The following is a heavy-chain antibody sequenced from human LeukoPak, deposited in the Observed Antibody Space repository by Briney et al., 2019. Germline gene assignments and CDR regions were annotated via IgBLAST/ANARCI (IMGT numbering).Heavy chain of an antibody. Sequence: SETLSLTCTVSGGSISSYYWSWIRQPAGKRLEWIGRVYTSGSTSYNPSFKSRVTMSVDTSRNQFSLNLSSVTAADTAVYYCARVKTTVTSLSSYYYMDVWGKGTTVTVSS. CDR3: ARVKTTVTSLSSYYYMDV. CDR1: GGSISSYY. V-gene: IGHV4-4*07. J-gene: IGHJ6*03. D-gene: IGHD4-17*01. CDR2: VYTSGST.